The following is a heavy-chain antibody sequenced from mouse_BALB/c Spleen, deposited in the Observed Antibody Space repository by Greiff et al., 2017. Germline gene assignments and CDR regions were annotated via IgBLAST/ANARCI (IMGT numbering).Heavy chain of an antibody. D-gene: IGHD2-3*01. CDR3: ARHEGGYSAWFAY. Sequence: EVQRVESGGGLVKLGGSLKLSCAASGFTFSSYYMSWVRQTPEKRLELVAAINSNGGSTYYPDTVKGRFTISRDNAKNTLYLQMSSLKSEDTALYYCARHEGGYSAWFAYWGQGTLVTVSA. CDR2: INSNGGST. J-gene: IGHJ3*01. V-gene: IGHV5-6-2*01. CDR1: GFTFSSYY.